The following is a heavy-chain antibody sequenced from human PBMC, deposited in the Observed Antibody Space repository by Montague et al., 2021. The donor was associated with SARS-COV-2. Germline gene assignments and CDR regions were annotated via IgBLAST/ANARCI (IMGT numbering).Heavy chain of an antibody. Sequence: SLRLSCAASGFTFSSYGMHWVRQAPGKGLEWVAVIWYDGSNKYYADSVKGRFTISRDNSKNTLYLQMNSLRAEDTAVYYFARDLYGSGRYGMDVWGPGTTVTVSS. CDR1: GFTFSSYG. CDR2: IWYDGSNK. D-gene: IGHD3-10*01. J-gene: IGHJ6*02. V-gene: IGHV3-33*01. CDR3: ARDLYGSGRYGMDV.